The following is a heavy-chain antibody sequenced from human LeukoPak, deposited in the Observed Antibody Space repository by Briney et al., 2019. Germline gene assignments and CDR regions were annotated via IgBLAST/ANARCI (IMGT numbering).Heavy chain of an antibody. CDR1: GFTFSSYW. CDR3: ARDSATDAFDI. J-gene: IGHJ3*02. D-gene: IGHD3-10*01. V-gene: IGHV3-7*01. Sequence: GGSLRLSCAASGFTFSSYWMSWVRQAPGKGLEWVANIKQDGSEKYYVDSVKGRFTISKDNAKNSLYLQMNSLRAEDTAVYYCARDSATDAFDIWGQGTMVTVSS. CDR2: IKQDGSEK.